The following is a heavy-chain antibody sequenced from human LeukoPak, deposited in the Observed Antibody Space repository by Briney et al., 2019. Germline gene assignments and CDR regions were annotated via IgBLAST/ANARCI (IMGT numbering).Heavy chain of an antibody. Sequence: GASVKVSCRASGGIFSSYAISWVRQAPGQGLEWMGRIISILGIANYAQKFQGRVTITADKSTSTAYMELSSLRSEDTAVYYCARGAVRGYSDYWGQGTLVTVSS. CDR1: GGIFSSYA. D-gene: IGHD5-12*01. CDR2: IISILGIA. V-gene: IGHV1-69*04. CDR3: ARGAVRGYSDY. J-gene: IGHJ4*02.